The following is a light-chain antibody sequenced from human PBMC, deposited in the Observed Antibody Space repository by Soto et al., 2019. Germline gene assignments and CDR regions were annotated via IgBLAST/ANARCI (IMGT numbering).Light chain of an antibody. J-gene: IGKJ1*01. CDR3: QHYNTWPWT. CDR2: GAA. Sequence: EIVLTQSPGTLSLSPGERPTLSCRASQSVSSNYLAWYQLKPGQAPRLLIYGAASRATGIPDRFSGSGSGTDFTLTISRLEPEDFAVYYCQHYNTWPWTFGQGTKVDIK. V-gene: IGKV3-20*01. CDR1: QSVSSNY.